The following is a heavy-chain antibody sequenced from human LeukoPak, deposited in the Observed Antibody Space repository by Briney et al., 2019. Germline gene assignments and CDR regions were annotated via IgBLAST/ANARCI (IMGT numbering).Heavy chain of an antibody. CDR3: ARYYDFWSGYCDY. CDR2: IYYSGST. CDR1: GGSISSSSYY. D-gene: IGHD3-3*01. J-gene: IGHJ4*02. V-gene: IGHV4-39*01. Sequence: PSETLSLTCTVSGGSISSSSYYWGWIRQPPGKGLEWIGSIYYSGSTYYNPSLKSRVTISVDTSKNQFSLKLSSVTAADTAVYYCARYYDFWSGYCDYWGQGTLVTVSS.